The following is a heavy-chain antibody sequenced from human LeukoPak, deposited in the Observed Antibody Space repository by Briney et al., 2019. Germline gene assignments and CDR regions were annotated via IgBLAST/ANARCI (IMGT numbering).Heavy chain of an antibody. CDR1: GFTFSSYS. V-gene: IGHV3-48*01. Sequence: VQPGGSLRLSCAASGFTFSSYSMNWVRQAPGKGLEWVSYISSSSSTIYYADSVKGRFTISRDNAKNSLYLQMNSLRAEDTAVYYCARAAVTPSFDYWGQGTLVTVSS. CDR2: ISSSSSTI. CDR3: ARAAVTPSFDY. J-gene: IGHJ4*02. D-gene: IGHD4-23*01.